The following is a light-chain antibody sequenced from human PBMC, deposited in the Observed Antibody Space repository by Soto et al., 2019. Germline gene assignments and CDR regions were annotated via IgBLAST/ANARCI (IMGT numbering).Light chain of an antibody. CDR2: GAS. CDR1: HYIASSS. Sequence: EIVLTQSPDTLSLSSGERASLSCRASHYIASSSLAWYQHQPGQAPRLLMAGASNRATGIPDRFSGSGSGTDFTLTISRLEPEDFAVYFCQQGATFGQGTKLEI. V-gene: IGKV3-20*01. J-gene: IGKJ2*01. CDR3: QQGAT.